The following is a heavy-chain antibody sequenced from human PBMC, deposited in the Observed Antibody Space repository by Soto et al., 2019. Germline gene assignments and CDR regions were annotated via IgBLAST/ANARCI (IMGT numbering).Heavy chain of an antibody. D-gene: IGHD6-13*01. Sequence: LRLSCAASGFTFSRYWMSWVRQARGKGLEWLANINQDGLEKYCVDSVKGRFTISRDNAKNSLYLQMNSLSAEDTAMYYCATQQQLDYWGQGIMVTVSS. CDR2: INQDGLEK. V-gene: IGHV3-7*03. J-gene: IGHJ4*02. CDR3: ATQQQLDY. CDR1: GFTFSRYW.